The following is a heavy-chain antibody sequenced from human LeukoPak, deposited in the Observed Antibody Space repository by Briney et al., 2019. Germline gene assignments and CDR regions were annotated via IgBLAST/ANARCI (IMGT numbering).Heavy chain of an antibody. V-gene: IGHV3-21*01. Sequence: KTGGSLRLSCAASGFTFSSYAMSWVRQAPGKGLEWVSSISSSSSYIYYADSVKGRFTISRDNAKNSLYLQMNSLRAEDTAVYYCARESGIAALRWIKWFDPWGQGTLVTVSS. CDR3: ARESGIAALRWIKWFDP. CDR2: ISSSSSYI. J-gene: IGHJ5*02. CDR1: GFTFSSYA. D-gene: IGHD6-6*01.